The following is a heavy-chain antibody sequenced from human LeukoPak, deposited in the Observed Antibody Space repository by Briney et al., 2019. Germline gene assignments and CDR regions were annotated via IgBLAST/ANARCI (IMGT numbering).Heavy chain of an antibody. D-gene: IGHD1-26*01. J-gene: IGHJ3*02. CDR1: GGSISSSSYY. Sequence: SETLSLTCTVSGGSISSSSYYWGWIRPPPGKGLEWIGSIYYSGSTYYNPSLKSRVTISVDTSKNQFSLKLSSVTAADTAVYYCARGKSSWERGPFDIWGQGTMVTVSS. V-gene: IGHV4-39*07. CDR2: IYYSGST. CDR3: ARGKSSWERGPFDI.